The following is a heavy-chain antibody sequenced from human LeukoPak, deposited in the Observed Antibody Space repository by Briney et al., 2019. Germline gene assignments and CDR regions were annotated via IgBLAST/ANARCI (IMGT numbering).Heavy chain of an antibody. D-gene: IGHD5-18*01. CDR3: ARTPPGHTVMAFDY. CDR1: EYTFTSYY. V-gene: IGHV1-46*01. CDR2: INPSDGNT. Sequence: ASVKVSCKASEYTFTSYYMHWVRQAPGQGLEWMGIINPSDGNTTYAQKFQGRVTMTRDMSTTTVYMELSSLRSEDTAVYYCARTPPGHTVMAFDYWGQGTLVTVSS. J-gene: IGHJ4*02.